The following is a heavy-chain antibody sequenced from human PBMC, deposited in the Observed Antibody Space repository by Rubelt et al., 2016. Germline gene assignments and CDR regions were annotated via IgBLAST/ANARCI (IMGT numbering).Heavy chain of an antibody. CDR2: IKRKTEGGTT. CDR1: GFTFSNAW. J-gene: IGHJ4*02. Sequence: EVQLVESGGGLVKPGGSLRLSCAASGFTFSNAWMNWVRQAPGKGLEWVGRIKRKTEGGTTDYAAPGKGRFTISRDASKNTLYLQMNSLKTEDTAVYYCTTDTAMDNDFDYWGQGTLVTVSS. V-gene: IGHV3-15*07. D-gene: IGHD5-18*01. CDR3: TTDTAMDNDFDY.